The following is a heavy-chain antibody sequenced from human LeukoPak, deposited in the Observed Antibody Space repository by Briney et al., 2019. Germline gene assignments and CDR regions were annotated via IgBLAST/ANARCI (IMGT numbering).Heavy chain of an antibody. D-gene: IGHD5-12*01. CDR3: ARVSGYDWESFYDY. Sequence: PSETLSLTCAVSGGPIGSYYWSWIRQPPGKGLQWIGYMYYTGTTNYNPSLKSRVTISVDTSKNQFSLKLRSVTAADTAVYYCARVSGYDWESFYDYWGREPWSPSPQ. CDR1: GGPIGSYY. V-gene: IGHV4-59*01. CDR2: MYYTGTT. J-gene: IGHJ4*02.